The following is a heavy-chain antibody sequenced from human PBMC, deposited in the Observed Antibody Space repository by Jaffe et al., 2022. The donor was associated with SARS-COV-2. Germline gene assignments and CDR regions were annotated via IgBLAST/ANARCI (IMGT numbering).Heavy chain of an antibody. Sequence: QVDLQESGPGLVKPSQTLSLTCAVSGGSISSDDYYWSWIRQRPGKGLEWIGYIHYTGGTYYNPSLKSRVDISVDPSKNQLSLRLTSVTAADTAVYYCARDSCTSTSCYTPDYWGQGTQVTVSS. J-gene: IGHJ4*02. CDR3: ARDSCTSTSCYTPDY. CDR1: GGSISSDDYY. D-gene: IGHD2-2*02. V-gene: IGHV4-31*11. CDR2: IHYTGGT.